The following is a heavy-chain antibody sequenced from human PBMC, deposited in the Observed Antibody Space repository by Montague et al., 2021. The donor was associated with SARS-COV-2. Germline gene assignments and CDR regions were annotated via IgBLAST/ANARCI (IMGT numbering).Heavy chain of an antibody. J-gene: IGHJ4*02. D-gene: IGHD2-15*01. V-gene: IGHV4-34*01. CDR3: ARGILSMNIAVVVLLGGSYYFDS. CDR2: SNHRGST. CDR1: GGSFSNYY. Sequence: SETLSLTCAVYGGSFSNYYWSWIRQPPGKGLEWIGDSNHRGSTNYNPSFKSRVTISVDTSKNQFSLKLSSVNAADTAVYYCARGILSMNIAVVVLLGGSYYFDSWGQGALVAVSS.